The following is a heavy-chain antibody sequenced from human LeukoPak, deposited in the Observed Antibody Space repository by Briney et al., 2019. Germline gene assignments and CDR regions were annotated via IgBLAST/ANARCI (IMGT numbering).Heavy chain of an antibody. Sequence: PGGSLRLSCAASGFTFRDYYMSWVRQAPGKGLEWVSSISSSSYIYYADSVKGRFSISRDNAKNSLYLQMNSLRAEDTAVYYCARGYSGYELHDWGQGTLVTVSS. CDR3: ARGYSGYELHD. V-gene: IGHV3-69-1*01. J-gene: IGHJ4*02. CDR1: GFTFRDYY. CDR2: ISSSSYI. D-gene: IGHD5-12*01.